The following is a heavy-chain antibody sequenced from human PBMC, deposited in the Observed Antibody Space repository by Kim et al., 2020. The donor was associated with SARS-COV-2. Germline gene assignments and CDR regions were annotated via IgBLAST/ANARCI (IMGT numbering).Heavy chain of an antibody. V-gene: IGHV4-34*01. CDR1: GGSFSGYY. Sequence: SETLSLTCAVYGGSFSGYYWSWIRQPPGKGLEWIGEINTSGSSSFNPSLESRVSISMDKSKNQVSLKLTSVTVADTAVYYCARCDVAQVRRVIMRDRQRGGFFDLWGRGSLVTVSS. D-gene: IGHD3-10*01. CDR2: INTSGSS. CDR3: ARCDVAQVRRVIMRDRQRGGFFDL. J-gene: IGHJ2*01.